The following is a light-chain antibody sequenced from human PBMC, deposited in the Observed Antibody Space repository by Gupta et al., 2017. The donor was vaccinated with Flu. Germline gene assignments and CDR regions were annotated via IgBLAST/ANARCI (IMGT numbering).Light chain of an antibody. Sequence: EIVLTQSAGTLSLSPGERATLSCRASQSGRSRDLDWYQQKPGQAPGLLIYGASSRANGIPDRFSGSGSETEFTLTISRQEPEDFAVYYCQQECNSPGSFGQGTKLDIK. CDR3: QQECNSPGS. CDR1: QSGRSRD. V-gene: IGKV3-20*01. CDR2: GAS. J-gene: IGKJ2*01.